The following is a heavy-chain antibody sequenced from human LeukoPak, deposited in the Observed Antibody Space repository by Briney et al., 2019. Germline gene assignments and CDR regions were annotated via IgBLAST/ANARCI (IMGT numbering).Heavy chain of an antibody. CDR2: IKSKTDGGTT. CDR1: GFTFSNAW. J-gene: IGHJ4*02. D-gene: IGHD3-22*01. CDR3: TTEYYYDSSGYLPTFDY. Sequence: GGSLRLSCAASGFTFSNAWMSWVRQAPGKGLEWVGRIKSKTDGGTTDYAAPVKGRFTISRDDSKNTLYLQMNSLKTEDTAVYYCTTEYYYDSSGYLPTFDYWGQGTLVTVSS. V-gene: IGHV3-15*01.